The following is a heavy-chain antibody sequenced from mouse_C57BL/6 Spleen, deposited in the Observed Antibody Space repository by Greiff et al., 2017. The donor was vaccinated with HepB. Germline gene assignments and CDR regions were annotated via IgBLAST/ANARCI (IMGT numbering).Heavy chain of an antibody. Sequence: DVKLVESGGGLVQPGGSLKLSCAASGFTFSDYYMYWVRQTPEKRLEWVAYISNGGGSAYYPDTVKGRFTISRDNAKNTLYLQMSRLKSEDTAMYYCARQDLLLRYYAMDYWGQGTSVTVSS. CDR1: GFTFSDYY. CDR2: ISNGGGSA. CDR3: ARQDLLLRYYAMDY. J-gene: IGHJ4*01. V-gene: IGHV5-12*01. D-gene: IGHD1-1*01.